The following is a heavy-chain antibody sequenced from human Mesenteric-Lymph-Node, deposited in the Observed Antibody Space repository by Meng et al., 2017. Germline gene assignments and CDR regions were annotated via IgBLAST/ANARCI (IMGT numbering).Heavy chain of an antibody. D-gene: IGHD6-19*01. Sequence: SGPGIVQSSQPLPPTCTVSGGSVSSGGYYWTWIRQHPGKGLEWFGHIYYSGSTFYNPSLKRRVIISIDTSKNQFSLNLRSVTAADTAVYYCARVSSGWDYFDYWGQGTLVTVSS. CDR3: ARVSSGWDYFDY. V-gene: IGHV4-31*03. CDR1: GGSVSSGGYY. CDR2: IYYSGST. J-gene: IGHJ4*02.